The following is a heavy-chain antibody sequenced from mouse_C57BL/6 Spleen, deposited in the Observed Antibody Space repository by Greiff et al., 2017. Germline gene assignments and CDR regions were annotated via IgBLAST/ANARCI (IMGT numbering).Heavy chain of an antibody. D-gene: IGHD1-1*01. CDR3: TTDFYCSSNNAIDY. CDR1: GFNITDYY. CDR2: IDPEDGDT. J-gene: IGHJ4*01. Sequence: VQLQQSGAELVRPGASVKLSCTASGFNITDYYMHWVKQRPEQGLEWIGRIDPEDGDTDYAPQFKGKATMTVDTSSNTAYLPLSRLTSEDTTVYYWTTDFYCSSNNAIDYWGQGTSVTVSS. V-gene: IGHV14-1*01.